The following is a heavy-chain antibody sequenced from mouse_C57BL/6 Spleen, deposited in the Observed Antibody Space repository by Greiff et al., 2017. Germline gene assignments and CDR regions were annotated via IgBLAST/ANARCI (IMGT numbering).Heavy chain of an antibody. Sequence: VQLQQPGAELVRPGSSVKLSCKASGYTFTSYWTDWVKQRPGQGLEWIGNIYPSDSETHYNQKFKDKATLTVDKSSSTAYMQLSSLTSEDSAVYYCARSDYDGGFAYWGQGTLVTVSA. J-gene: IGHJ3*01. V-gene: IGHV1-61*01. CDR3: ARSDYDGGFAY. D-gene: IGHD2-4*01. CDR1: GYTFTSYW. CDR2: IYPSDSET.